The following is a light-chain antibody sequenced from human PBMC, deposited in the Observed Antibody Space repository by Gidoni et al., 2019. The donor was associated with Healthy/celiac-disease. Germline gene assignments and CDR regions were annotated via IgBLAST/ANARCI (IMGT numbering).Light chain of an antibody. CDR1: SSNIGSNT. CDR2: SNN. J-gene: IGLJ2*01. CDR3: AAWDDSLNGPV. V-gene: IGLV1-44*01. Sequence: QSVLTQPPSASGTPGKRVTISCSGSSSNIGSNTVNWSQQLPGTAPKLLIYSNNQRPSGVPDRFSGSKSGTAASLAISGLQSEDEADYYCAAWDDSLNGPVFGGGTKLTVL.